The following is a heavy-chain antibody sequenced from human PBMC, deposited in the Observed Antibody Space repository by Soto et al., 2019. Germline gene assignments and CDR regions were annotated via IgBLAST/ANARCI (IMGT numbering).Heavy chain of an antibody. CDR1: GFMFSTYL. CDR3: VGALTYEVPYYYHGMDV. CDR2: IKQGGNEK. D-gene: IGHD3-16*01. Sequence: PVGSLRLSCEASGFMFSTYLMSWVRQAPGKGLEWVANIKQGGNEKFYVDSVKGRFTISRDNAKKSLFLQMNSLRPEDTAVYYCVGALTYEVPYYYHGMDVWGQGTTVTVSS. V-gene: IGHV3-7*01. J-gene: IGHJ6*02.